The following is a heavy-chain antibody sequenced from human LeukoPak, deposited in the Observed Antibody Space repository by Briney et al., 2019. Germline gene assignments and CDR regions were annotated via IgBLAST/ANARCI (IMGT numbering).Heavy chain of an antibody. CDR1: GGSISSGSYY. D-gene: IGHD3-10*01. J-gene: IGHJ5*02. CDR2: IYTSGST. V-gene: IGHV4-61*02. CDR3: ARTGSGSGNNRFWFDP. Sequence: SQTLSLTCTVSGGSISSGSYYWSWIRQPDGKGLEWIGRIYTSGSTNHNPSLKSRVTISVDTSNNQFSLKLSSVTAADTAVYYCARTGSGSGNNRFWFDPWGQGTLVTVSS.